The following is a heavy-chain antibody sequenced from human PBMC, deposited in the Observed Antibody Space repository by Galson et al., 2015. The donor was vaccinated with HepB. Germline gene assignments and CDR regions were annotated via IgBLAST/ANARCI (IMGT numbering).Heavy chain of an antibody. J-gene: IGHJ5*02. CDR1: GYTFTSYA. V-gene: IGHV1-3*01. CDR2: INAGNGNT. Sequence: SVKVSCKASGYTFTSYAMHWVRQAPGQRLEWMGWINAGNGNTKYSQKFQGRVTITRDTSASTAYMELSSLRSEDTAVYYCARDRLRLKIAARGEYNWFDPWGQGTLVTVSS. CDR3: ARDRLRLKIAARGEYNWFDP. D-gene: IGHD6-6*01.